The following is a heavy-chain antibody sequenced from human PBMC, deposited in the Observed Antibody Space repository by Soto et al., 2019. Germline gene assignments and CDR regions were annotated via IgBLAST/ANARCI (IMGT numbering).Heavy chain of an antibody. J-gene: IGHJ4*02. Sequence: GSLRLSCAGSGFTFRWFGMNWVRQAPGKGLEWVARISNDGSNEYYVDSVKGRFTISRDNSKNTLYLQMDSLRAEDTAVYYCAKGEVRGIIPSYFDYWGLGTLGTVS. CDR2: ISNDGSNE. CDR3: AKGEVRGIIPSYFDY. CDR1: GFTFRWFG. V-gene: IGHV3-30*18. D-gene: IGHD3-10*01.